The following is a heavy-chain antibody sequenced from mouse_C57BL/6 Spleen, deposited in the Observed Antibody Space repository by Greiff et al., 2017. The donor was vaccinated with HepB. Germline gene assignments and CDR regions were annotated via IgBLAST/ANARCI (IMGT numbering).Heavy chain of an antibody. CDR2: IDPETGGT. D-gene: IGHD1-1*01. CDR1: GYTFTDYE. J-gene: IGHJ2*01. CDR3: TRPVYYYGSRYFDY. Sequence: QVQLKESGAELVRPGASVTLSCKASGYTFTDYEMHWVKQTPVHGLEWIGAIDPETGGTAYNQKFKGKAILTADKSSSTAYMELRSLTSEDSAVYYCTRPVYYYGSRYFDYWGQGTTLTVSS. V-gene: IGHV1-15*01.